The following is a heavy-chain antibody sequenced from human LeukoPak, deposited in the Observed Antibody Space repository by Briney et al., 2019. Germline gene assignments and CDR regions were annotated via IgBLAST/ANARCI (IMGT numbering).Heavy chain of an antibody. V-gene: IGHV6-1*01. J-gene: IGHJ6*03. CDR3: ARDLWGNSGWDRDYYYYMDV. CDR1: GDSVSSNSAA. D-gene: IGHD6-19*01. CDR2: TYYRSKWYN. Sequence: SQTLSLTCAISGDSVSSNSAAWNWIRQSPSRGLEWLGRTYYRSKWYNDYAVSVKSRITINPDTSKNQFSLQLNAVTPEDTAVYYCARDLWGNSGWDRDYYYYMDVWGKGTTVTVSS.